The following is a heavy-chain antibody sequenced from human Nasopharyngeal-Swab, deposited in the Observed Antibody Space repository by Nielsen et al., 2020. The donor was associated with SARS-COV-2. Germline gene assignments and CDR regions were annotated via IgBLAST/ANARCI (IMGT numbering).Heavy chain of an antibody. Sequence: ASVQVSCKASGYTFNSYDINWVRQAPAQGLEWMGWMNPNLGNTRYAQKFPGRVTMTRNTSISTAYMELSSLSSEDTAVYYCAIEWQQLVLDYYGMDVWGQGTTVTVSS. J-gene: IGHJ6*02. CDR1: GYTFNSYD. D-gene: IGHD6-13*01. V-gene: IGHV1-8*01. CDR2: MNPNLGNT. CDR3: AIEWQQLVLDYYGMDV.